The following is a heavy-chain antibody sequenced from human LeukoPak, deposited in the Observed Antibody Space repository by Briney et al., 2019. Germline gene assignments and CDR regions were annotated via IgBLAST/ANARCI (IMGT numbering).Heavy chain of an antibody. CDR2: VWYDGNNK. J-gene: IGHJ4*02. D-gene: IGHD1-26*01. CDR1: GISFSRYA. Sequence: GGSLRLSCAASGISFSRYAIHWVRQAPGKGLEWAAIVWYDGNNKYYADSVKGRLTVSRDNSGNMVYLQMYSLRPEDTAVYYCARGAGVGAGSFDSWGQGTMVIVSS. V-gene: IGHV3-33*01. CDR3: ARGAGVGAGSFDS.